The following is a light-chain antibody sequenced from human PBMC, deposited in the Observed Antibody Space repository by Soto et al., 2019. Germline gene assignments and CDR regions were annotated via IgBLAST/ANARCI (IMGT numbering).Light chain of an antibody. J-gene: IGKJ4*01. V-gene: IGKV1-5*03. CDR1: QSISSW. Sequence: DIQMTQSPSTLSASVGDRVTITCRASQSISSWLAWYQQKPGKAPNLLIYKASTLESGVPSRFSGSGSGTEFTLTFSSVQPDDFATYYCQQYKSYPLTFGGGTKVDIK. CDR2: KAS. CDR3: QQYKSYPLT.